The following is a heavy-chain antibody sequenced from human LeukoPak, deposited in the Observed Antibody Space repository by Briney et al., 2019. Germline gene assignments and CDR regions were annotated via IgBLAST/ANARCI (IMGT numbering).Heavy chain of an antibody. D-gene: IGHD2-8*01. J-gene: IGHJ5*02. CDR1: GFTFSSYA. Sequence: GGSLRLSCAASGFTFSSYAMSWVRQAPGKGLVWVSRINSDGSSTSYADSVKGRFTISRDNAKNTLYLQMNSLRAEDTAVYYCARETNEQWCMDTWGQGTLVTVSS. CDR3: ARETNEQWCMDT. CDR2: INSDGSST. V-gene: IGHV3-74*01.